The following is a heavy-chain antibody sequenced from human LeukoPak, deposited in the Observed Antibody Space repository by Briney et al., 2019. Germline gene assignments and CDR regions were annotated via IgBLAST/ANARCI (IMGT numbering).Heavy chain of an antibody. Sequence: SETLSLTCTVSGGSISSYYWSWIRQPPGKGLEWIGYIYYSGSTYYNPSLKSRVTISVDTSKNQFSLKLSSVTAADTAVYYCARFNYMVAALDYWGQGTLVTVSS. CDR1: GGSISSYY. D-gene: IGHD2-15*01. V-gene: IGHV4-59*01. CDR3: ARFNYMVAALDY. J-gene: IGHJ4*02. CDR2: IYYSGST.